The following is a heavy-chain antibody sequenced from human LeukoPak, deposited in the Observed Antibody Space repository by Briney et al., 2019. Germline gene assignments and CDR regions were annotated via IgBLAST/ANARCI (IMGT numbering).Heavy chain of an antibody. D-gene: IGHD1-26*01. CDR1: GFNFSSYA. Sequence: PGRSLRLSCAASGFNFSSYAMHWVRQAPGKGLEWVAVISYDGSNKYYADSVKGRFTISRDNSKNTLYLQMNSLRAEDTAVYYCAKVVYGLGSYSAFDIWGQGTMVTVSS. CDR2: ISYDGSNK. J-gene: IGHJ3*02. CDR3: AKVVYGLGSYSAFDI. V-gene: IGHV3-30-3*01.